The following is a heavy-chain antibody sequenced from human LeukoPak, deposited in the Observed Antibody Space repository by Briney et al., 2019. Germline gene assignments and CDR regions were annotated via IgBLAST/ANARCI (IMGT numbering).Heavy chain of an antibody. D-gene: IGHD3-22*01. Sequence: GGSLRLSCAASGFTFSSYSMNWVRQAPGKGLEWVSSISSSSSYIYYADSVKGRFTISRDNAKNSLYLQMNSLRAEDTAVYYCATLTYYYDSSSFSNYWGQGTLVTVSS. J-gene: IGHJ4*02. V-gene: IGHV3-21*01. CDR2: ISSSSSYI. CDR3: ATLTYYYDSSSFSNY. CDR1: GFTFSSYS.